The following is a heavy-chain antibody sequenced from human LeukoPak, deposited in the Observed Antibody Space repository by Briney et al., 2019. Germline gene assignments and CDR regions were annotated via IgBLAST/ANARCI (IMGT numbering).Heavy chain of an antibody. CDR2: IYYSGST. Sequence: SETLSLTCTVSGGSISSYYWSWIRQPPGKGLERIGYIYYSGSTNYNPSLKSRVTISVDTSKNQFSLKLSSVTAADTAVYYCARALVQYGSGSYYFDYWGQGTLVTVSS. J-gene: IGHJ4*02. CDR1: GGSISSYY. D-gene: IGHD3-10*01. V-gene: IGHV4-59*01. CDR3: ARALVQYGSGSYYFDY.